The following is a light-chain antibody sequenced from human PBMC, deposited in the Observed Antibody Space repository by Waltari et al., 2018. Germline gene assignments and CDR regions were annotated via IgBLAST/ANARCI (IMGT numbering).Light chain of an antibody. CDR2: ANN. V-gene: IGLV1-40*01. CDR3: QSFDASLGYV. CDR1: SSNIGAHYD. Sequence: QSVLTQPPSMSGAPGQRVTISCTGSSSNIGAHYDVHWYQHLPETPPKPPIHANNNRPQEVPDPFSAPNAAPSAFLASAGLQPEDEADYYCQSFDASLGYVFGTGTRVTVL. J-gene: IGLJ1*01.